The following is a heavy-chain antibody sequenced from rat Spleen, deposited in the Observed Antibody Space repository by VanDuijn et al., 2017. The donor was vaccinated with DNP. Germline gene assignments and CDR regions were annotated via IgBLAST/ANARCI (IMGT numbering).Heavy chain of an antibody. CDR2: INNRGGNT. D-gene: IGHD5-1*01. V-gene: IGHV5-31*01. Sequence: EVQLAESGGDLVQPGRSLKLSCVVSRFIFNNYWMTWFRQVPGKGLEWVASINNRGGNTYYPDSVKGRFTISRDNAKNRLYLQMDSLRSEDTATYYCTRRDWELRYFDYWGQGVMVTVSS. CDR1: RFIFNNYW. CDR3: TRRDWELRYFDY. J-gene: IGHJ2*01.